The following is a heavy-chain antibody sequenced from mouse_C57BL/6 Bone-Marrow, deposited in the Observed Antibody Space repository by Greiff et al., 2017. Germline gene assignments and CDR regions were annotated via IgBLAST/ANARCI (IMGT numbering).Heavy chain of an antibody. J-gene: IGHJ4*01. Sequence: VQLQQSGPELVKPGASVKISCKASGYSFTDYNMDWVKQRNGKSLEWIGVINPNYGTTSYNQKFKGKATLTVDQSSSTAYMHLNSRTSEDSAVYYCASTVGNDAMDYWGQGTSVTVSS. V-gene: IGHV1-39*01. CDR3: ASTVGNDAMDY. CDR1: GYSFTDYN. D-gene: IGHD1-1*01. CDR2: INPNYGTT.